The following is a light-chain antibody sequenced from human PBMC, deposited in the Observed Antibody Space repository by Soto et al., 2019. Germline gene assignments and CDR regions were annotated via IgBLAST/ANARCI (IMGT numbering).Light chain of an antibody. CDR1: QDISNY. CDR3: QQYDNLPSLP. V-gene: IGKV1-33*01. Sequence: DIQMTQSPSSLSASVGDRVTITCQASQDISNYFNWYQQNPGKAPKLLIYDASNLETGVPSRFSGSGSGTDFTFAISSLQPEDIATYFCQQYDNLPSLPFRGWTKVEIK. CDR2: DAS. J-gene: IGKJ4*02.